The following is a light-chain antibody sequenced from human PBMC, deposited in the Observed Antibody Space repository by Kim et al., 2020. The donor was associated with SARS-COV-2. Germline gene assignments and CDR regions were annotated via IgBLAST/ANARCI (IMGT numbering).Light chain of an antibody. V-gene: IGLV3-19*01. CDR1: SLRNYY. Sequence: MGQTARITGKGDSLRNYYTNTNQQKPGQATVLGNNAKDNRPSGIPDRFSGSTSGNTASMTITGAQAEDEADYYCKSRDSSGNHLVFGGETKQSVL. CDR2: AKD. J-gene: IGLJ3*02. CDR3: KSRDSSGNHLV.